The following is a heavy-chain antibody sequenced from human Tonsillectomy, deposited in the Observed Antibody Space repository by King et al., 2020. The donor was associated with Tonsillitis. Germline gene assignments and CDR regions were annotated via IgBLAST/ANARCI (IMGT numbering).Heavy chain of an antibody. CDR3: ASGSGYNIEGAFDI. Sequence: VQLVESGGGLIQPGGSLRRSCAASGFTVSSNYMSWVRQAPGKGLDRVAVIYSGGSTFYAGSVKGRLTISRDNSKNTLYLQMNSLRAEDTAVYYCASGSGYNIEGAFDIWGQGTMVTVSS. J-gene: IGHJ3*02. CDR1: GFTVSSNY. CDR2: IYSGGST. V-gene: IGHV3-53*01. D-gene: IGHD3-22*01.